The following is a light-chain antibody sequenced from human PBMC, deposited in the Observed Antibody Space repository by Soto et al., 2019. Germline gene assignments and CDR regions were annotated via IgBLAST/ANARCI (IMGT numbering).Light chain of an antibody. V-gene: IGKV3-15*01. CDR2: GPS. J-gene: IGKJ5*01. CDR3: QQYKSWPIT. CDR1: QSVSGD. Sequence: EIVMMQSPATLSVSPGERATLSCRASQSVSGDLAWYQQKPGQAPRLLIYGPSARATGIPARFSGSGSGTEFTLTISGLQSEDFAIYFCQQYKSWPITFGQGTRLEIK.